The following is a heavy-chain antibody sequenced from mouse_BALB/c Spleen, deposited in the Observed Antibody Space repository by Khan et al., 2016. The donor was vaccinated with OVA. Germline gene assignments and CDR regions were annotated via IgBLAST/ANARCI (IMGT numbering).Heavy chain of an antibody. V-gene: IGHV2-9*02. CDR3: ARAFYYGAWFAY. D-gene: IGHD1-1*01. Sequence: VQLQESGPGLVAPSQTLSITCTVSGFSLTSYGVHWVRQPPGKGLEWLGVIWAGGSTNHNSALISRLSISKDNSKSQVFLKMNSLQTDDTAMYYCARAFYYGAWFAYWGQGTLVTVSA. CDR1: GFSLTSYG. CDR2: IWAGGST. J-gene: IGHJ3*01.